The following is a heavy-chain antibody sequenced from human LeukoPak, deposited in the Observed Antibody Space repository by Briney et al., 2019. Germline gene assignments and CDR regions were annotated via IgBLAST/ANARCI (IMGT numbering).Heavy chain of an antibody. Sequence: SETLSLTCAVYGGSFSGYYWSWIRQPPGKGLEWIGEINHSGSTNYNPSLKSRVTISVDTSKNQFSLKLSSVTAADTAVYYCARVGRYFDWLLTTHYCYYYMDVWGKGTTVTVSS. V-gene: IGHV4-34*01. CDR1: GGSFSGYY. CDR2: INHSGST. CDR3: ARVGRYFDWLLTTHYCYYYMDV. J-gene: IGHJ6*03. D-gene: IGHD3-9*01.